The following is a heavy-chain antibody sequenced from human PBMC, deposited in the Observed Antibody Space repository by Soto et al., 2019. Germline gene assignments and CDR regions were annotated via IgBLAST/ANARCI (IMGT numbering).Heavy chain of an antibody. D-gene: IGHD6-13*01. Sequence: QVQLVQSGAEVKKPGASVKVSCKASGYTFSSYGISWVRQAPGQGLEWMGWISGYNSNTNYVQKLQGRVTMTTDTSTSTAYMELRSLRSDDTAVYYCASRGSSSWYSVNAFDIWGQGTMVTVSS. J-gene: IGHJ3*02. CDR3: ASRGSSSWYSVNAFDI. CDR1: GYTFSSYG. CDR2: ISGYNSNT. V-gene: IGHV1-18*01.